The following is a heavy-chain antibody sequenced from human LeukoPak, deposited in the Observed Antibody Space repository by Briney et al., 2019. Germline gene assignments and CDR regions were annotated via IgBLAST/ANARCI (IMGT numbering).Heavy chain of an antibody. D-gene: IGHD6-25*01. CDR3: ARTISGSYYFDY. V-gene: IGHV4-59*08. J-gene: IGHJ4*02. Sequence: PSETLSLTCSVSGGSNRGYYWSWIRQPPGKGGEGIGYINYSGRTDYNPSLKSRVTISVDTSKNQISLKLDSVAAADTAVFYCARTISGSYYFDYWGQGTLVTVSS. CDR1: GGSNRGYY. CDR2: INYSGRT.